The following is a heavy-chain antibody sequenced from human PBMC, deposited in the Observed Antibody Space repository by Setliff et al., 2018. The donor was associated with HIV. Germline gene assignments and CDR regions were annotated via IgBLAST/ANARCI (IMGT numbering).Heavy chain of an antibody. D-gene: IGHD3-22*01. CDR1: GGSLSGYH. V-gene: IGHV4-34*01. J-gene: IGHJ4*02. CDR3: ARGGGYERSGYYPFDY. CDR2: INHSGST. Sequence: SETLSLTCAVYGGSLSGYHWSWIRQSPEKGLEWIGEINHSGSTNYNPSLKSRVTMSVDTSKNQFSLKLSSVTDADTAVYYCARGGGYERSGYYPFDYWGQGTPVTVSS.